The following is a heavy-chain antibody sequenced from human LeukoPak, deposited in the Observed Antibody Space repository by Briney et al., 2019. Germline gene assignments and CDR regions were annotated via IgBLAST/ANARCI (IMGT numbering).Heavy chain of an antibody. D-gene: IGHD3-10*01. J-gene: IGHJ5*02. CDR3: ARRARGNWFDP. CDR1: GGSFSGYY. V-gene: IGHV4-34*01. CDR2: IYYSGST. Sequence: SETLSLTCAVYGGSFSGYYWSWIRQPPGKGLEWIGSIYYSGSTYYNPSLKSRVTISVDTSKNQFSLKLSSVTAADTAVYYCARRARGNWFDPWGQGTLVTVSS.